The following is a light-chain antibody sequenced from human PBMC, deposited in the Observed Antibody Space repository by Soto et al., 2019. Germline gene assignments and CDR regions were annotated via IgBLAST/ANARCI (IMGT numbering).Light chain of an antibody. CDR1: QSILYSSNNKNQ. J-gene: IGKJ2*01. V-gene: IGKV4-1*01. CDR2: WAS. CDR3: QQYYSPPYT. Sequence: DIVMTQSPDSLAVSLGDRATINCKSSQSILYSSNNKNQLAWYQQKPGQPPKLLFYWASTRESGVPDRFSGSESGTDFTPTISSLQAEDVAVYYCQQYYSPPYTFGQGTKLEI.